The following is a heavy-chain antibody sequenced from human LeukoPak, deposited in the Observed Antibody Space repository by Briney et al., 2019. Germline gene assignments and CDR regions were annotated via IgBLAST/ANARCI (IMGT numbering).Heavy chain of an antibody. CDR3: ARDLLTITIFVVVTNNWFDP. CDR2: ISAYNGNT. CDR1: GYTFTSYG. J-gene: IGHJ5*02. D-gene: IGHD3-3*01. V-gene: IGHV1-18*01. Sequence: ASVKVSCKASGYTFTSYGISWVRQAPGQGLEWMGWISAYNGNTNYAQKLQGRVTMTTDTSTSTAYMELRSLRSDDTAVYYCARDLLTITIFVVVTNNWFDPWGQGTLVTVSS.